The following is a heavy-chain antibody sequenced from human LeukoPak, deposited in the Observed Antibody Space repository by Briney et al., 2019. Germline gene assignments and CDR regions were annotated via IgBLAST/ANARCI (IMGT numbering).Heavy chain of an antibody. Sequence: AETLSLTCAVYGGSFSGYYWTWIRQPPGKGLEWIGEMNHSGSANYNPSLKSRVTISVDTSKNQCSLRLSSVTAADTAVYYCAREVTPYYWGQGTLVTVSS. V-gene: IGHV4-34*01. CDR1: GGSFSGYY. J-gene: IGHJ4*02. CDR2: MNHSGSA. D-gene: IGHD4-23*01. CDR3: AREVTPYY.